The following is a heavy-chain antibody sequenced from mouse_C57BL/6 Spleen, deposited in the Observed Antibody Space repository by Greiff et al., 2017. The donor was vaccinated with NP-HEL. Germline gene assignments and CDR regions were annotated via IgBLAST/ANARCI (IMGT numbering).Heavy chain of an antibody. J-gene: IGHJ2*01. CDR1: GFTFTDYY. CDR3: ARLGTGTLDY. Sequence: EVQRVESGGGLVQPGGSLSLSCAASGFTFTDYYMSWVRQPPGKALEWLGFIRNKANGYTTEYSASVKGRFTISRDNSQSILYLQMNALRAEDSATYYCARLGTGTLDYWGQGTTLTVSS. D-gene: IGHD4-1*01. V-gene: IGHV7-3*01. CDR2: IRNKANGYTT.